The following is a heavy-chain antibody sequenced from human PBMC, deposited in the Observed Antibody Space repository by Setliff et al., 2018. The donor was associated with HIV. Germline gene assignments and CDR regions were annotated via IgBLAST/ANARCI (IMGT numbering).Heavy chain of an antibody. V-gene: IGHV4-38-2*01. D-gene: IGHD6-13*01. CDR2: IYHSGAT. Sequence: PSETLSLTCDVSGSYISNSYYWGWVRQPPGKGLEWIGSIYHSGATYYNPSLKSRVTISVATSKIQFSLKVRSVTAADTAVYYCARLRWAATAGTWDYYYYGMDVWGQGTTVTVSS. CDR1: GSYISNSYY. J-gene: IGHJ6*02. CDR3: ARLRWAATAGTWDYYYYGMDV.